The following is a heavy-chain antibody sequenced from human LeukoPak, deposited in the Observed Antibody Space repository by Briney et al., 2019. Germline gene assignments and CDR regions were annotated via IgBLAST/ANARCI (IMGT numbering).Heavy chain of an antibody. D-gene: IGHD6-13*01. CDR1: GYTFTAYY. Sequence: ASVKVSCKASGYTFTAYYMLWVRQAPGQGLEWMGWINPNSGGTNYAQKFQGRVTMTRDTSISTAYMELSRLSSDDTAVYYCVPATPGTVGKYYFDYWGQGTLVTVSS. CDR3: VPATPGTVGKYYFDY. CDR2: INPNSGGT. J-gene: IGHJ4*02. V-gene: IGHV1-2*02.